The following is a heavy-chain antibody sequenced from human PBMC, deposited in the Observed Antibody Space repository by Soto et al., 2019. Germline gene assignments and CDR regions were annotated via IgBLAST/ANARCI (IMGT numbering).Heavy chain of an antibody. CDR1: GYTFTSYY. Sequence: ASVKVSCKASGYTFTSYYMHWVRQAPGQGLEWMGIINPSGGSTSYAQKFQGRVTMTRDTSTSTVYMELSSLRSEDTAVYYCARGDYDFWSGPDYYYGMDVWGQGTTVTV. V-gene: IGHV1-46*01. D-gene: IGHD3-3*01. CDR3: ARGDYDFWSGPDYYYGMDV. CDR2: INPSGGST. J-gene: IGHJ6*02.